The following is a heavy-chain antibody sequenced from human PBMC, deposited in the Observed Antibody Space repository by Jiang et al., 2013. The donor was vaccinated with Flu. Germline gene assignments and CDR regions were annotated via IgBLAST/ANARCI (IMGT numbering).Heavy chain of an antibody. CDR3: AGIAARPVYYGMDV. CDR1: GFTFSSYS. D-gene: IGHD6-6*01. J-gene: IGHJ6*02. V-gene: IGHV3-21*01. CDR2: ISSSSSYI. Sequence: QLVESGGGLVKPGGSLRLSCAASGFTFSSYSMNWVRQAPGKGLEWVSSISSSSSYIYYADSVKGRFTISRDNAKNSLYLQMNSLRAEDTAVYYCAGIAARPVYYGMDVWGQGTTVTVSS.